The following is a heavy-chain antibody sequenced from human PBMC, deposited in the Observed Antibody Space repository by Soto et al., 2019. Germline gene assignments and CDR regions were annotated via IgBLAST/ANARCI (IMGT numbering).Heavy chain of an antibody. CDR2: IIPILGIA. V-gene: IGHV1-69*02. CDR3: ARGVGPRDVVCFDP. D-gene: IGHD1-26*01. CDR1: GGTFSSYT. J-gene: IGHJ5*02. Sequence: SVKVSCKASGGTFSSYTISWVRQAPGQGLEWMGRIIPILGIANYAQKLQGRVTMTTDTSTSTAYMELRSLRSDDTAVYYCARGVGPRDVVCFDPWGQGTLVTVSS.